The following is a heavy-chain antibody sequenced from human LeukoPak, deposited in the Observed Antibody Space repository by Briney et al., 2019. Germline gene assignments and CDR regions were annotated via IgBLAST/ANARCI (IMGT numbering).Heavy chain of an antibody. CDR3: AKAPRYCSSTSCHYYYYYYYYMDV. Sequence: PGGSLRLSCAASGFTFSSYGMSWVRQAPGKGLAWISAISGSGGSTYYADSVKGRFTISRDNSKNTLYLQMNSLRAEDTAVYYCAKAPRYCSSTSCHYYYYYYYYMDVWGKGTTVTISS. CDR2: ISGSGGST. V-gene: IGHV3-23*01. D-gene: IGHD2-2*01. CDR1: GFTFSSYG. J-gene: IGHJ6*03.